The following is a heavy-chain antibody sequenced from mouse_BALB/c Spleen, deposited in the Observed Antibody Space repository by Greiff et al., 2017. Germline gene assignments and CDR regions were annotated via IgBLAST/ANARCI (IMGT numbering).Heavy chain of an antibody. D-gene: IGHD1-1*01. CDR3: ARTYYYGSSYAMDY. Sequence: EVQLVESGGGLVKPGGSLKLSCAASGFTFSSYAMSWVRQSPEKRLEWVAEISSGGSYTYYPDTVTGRFTISRDNAKNTLYLEMSSLRSEDTAMYYCARTYYYGSSYAMDYWGQGTSVTVSS. V-gene: IGHV5-9-4*01. CDR1: GFTFSSYA. CDR2: ISSGGSYT. J-gene: IGHJ4*01.